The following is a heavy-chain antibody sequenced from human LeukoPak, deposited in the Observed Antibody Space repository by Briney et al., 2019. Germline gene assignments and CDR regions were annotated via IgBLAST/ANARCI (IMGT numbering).Heavy chain of an antibody. CDR1: GGSFSGYY. D-gene: IGHD2-21*02. V-gene: IGHV4-34*01. CDR3: ARGAAYCGGDCYTRTSDFDY. J-gene: IGHJ4*02. CDR2: INHSGST. Sequence: SETLSLTCAVYGGSFSGYYWSWIRQPPGKGLEWIGEINHSGSTNYNPSLKNRVTISVDTSKNQFSLKLSSVTAADTAVYYCARGAAYCGGDCYTRTSDFDYWGQGTLVTVSS.